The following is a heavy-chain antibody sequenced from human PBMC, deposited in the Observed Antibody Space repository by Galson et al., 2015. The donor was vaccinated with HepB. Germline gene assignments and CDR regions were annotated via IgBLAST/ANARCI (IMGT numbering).Heavy chain of an antibody. CDR1: GFTFSSYW. CDR2: IKQDGSEK. CDR3: ARADRYYYDSSGYYWD. V-gene: IGHV3-7*01. J-gene: IGHJ4*02. Sequence: SLRLSCAASGFTFSSYWMSWVRQAPGKGLEWVANIKQDGSEKYYVDSVKGRFTISRDNAKNSLYLQMNSLRAKDTAVYYCARADRYYYDSSGYYWDWGQGTLVTVSS. D-gene: IGHD3-22*01.